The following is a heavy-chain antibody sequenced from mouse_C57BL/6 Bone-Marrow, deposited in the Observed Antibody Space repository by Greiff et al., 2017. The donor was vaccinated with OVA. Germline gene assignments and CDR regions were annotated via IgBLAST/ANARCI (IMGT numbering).Heavy chain of an antibody. CDR1: GFNIKNTY. CDR2: IDPANGNT. V-gene: IGHV14-3*01. D-gene: IGHD1-1*01. J-gene: IGHJ1*03. Sequence: EVQLQQSVAELVRPGASVKLSCTASGFNIKNTYMHSVKQRPEQGLEWIGRIDPANGNTKYAPKFQGKATITADTSSNTAYLQLSSLTSEDTAIYYCARYGVYWYFDVWGTGTTVTVSS. CDR3: ARYGVYWYFDV.